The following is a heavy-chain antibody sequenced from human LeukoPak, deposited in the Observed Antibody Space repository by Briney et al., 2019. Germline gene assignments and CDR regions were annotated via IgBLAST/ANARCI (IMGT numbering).Heavy chain of an antibody. CDR1: GFTFSSYS. CDR3: ARDSSAQRYY. J-gene: IGHJ4*02. CDR2: ISSSSSYI. D-gene: IGHD3-22*01. Sequence: GGSLRLSCAASGFTFSSYSMNWVRQAPGKGLEWVSSISSSSSYIYYADSVKGRFTISRDNAKNTLNLQMNSLRAEDTAVYYCARDSSAQRYYWGQGTLVTVSS. V-gene: IGHV3-21*01.